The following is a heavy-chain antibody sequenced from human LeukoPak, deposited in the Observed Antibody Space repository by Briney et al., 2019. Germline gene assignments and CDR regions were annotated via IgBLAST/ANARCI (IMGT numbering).Heavy chain of an antibody. Sequence: GRSLRLSCAASGFTFSDYAMHWVRQAPGKGLEWVTVISYDGNYKYSADSMKGRFTVSRDNSKNMLYLQMNSLRPEDTAVYYCARDPLTDCSGGSCYSEGFDPWGQGTLVTVSS. CDR2: ISYDGNYK. CDR1: GFTFSDYA. J-gene: IGHJ5*02. D-gene: IGHD2-15*01. CDR3: ARDPLTDCSGGSCYSEGFDP. V-gene: IGHV3-30-3*01.